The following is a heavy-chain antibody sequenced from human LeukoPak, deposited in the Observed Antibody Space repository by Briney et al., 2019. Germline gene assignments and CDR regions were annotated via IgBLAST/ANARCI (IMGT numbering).Heavy chain of an antibody. J-gene: IGHJ4*02. CDR1: GGSISSYY. V-gene: IGHV4-4*07. Sequence: SGTLSLTCTVSGGSISSYYWSWIRQPAGKGLEWIGRIYTSGSTNYNPSLKSRVTMSVDTSKNQFSLKLSSVTAADTAVYYCARDPGYYGSGSRGAFDYWGQGTLVTVSS. CDR3: ARDPGYYGSGSRGAFDY. D-gene: IGHD3-10*01. CDR2: IYTSGST.